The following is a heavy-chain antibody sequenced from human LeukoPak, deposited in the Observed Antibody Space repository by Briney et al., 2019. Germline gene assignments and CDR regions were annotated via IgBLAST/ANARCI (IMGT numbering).Heavy chain of an antibody. J-gene: IGHJ6*02. CDR3: ANSGCRGGSCYSWGYYYGMDV. CDR2: ISGSGGST. Sequence: QTGGSLRLSCAASGFTFSSYAMSWVRQAPGKGLEWVSAISGSGGSTYYADSVKGRFTISRDNSKNTLYLQMNSLRAEDTAVYYCANSGCRGGSCYSWGYYYGMDVWGQGTTVTVSS. CDR1: GFTFSSYA. V-gene: IGHV3-23*01. D-gene: IGHD2-15*01.